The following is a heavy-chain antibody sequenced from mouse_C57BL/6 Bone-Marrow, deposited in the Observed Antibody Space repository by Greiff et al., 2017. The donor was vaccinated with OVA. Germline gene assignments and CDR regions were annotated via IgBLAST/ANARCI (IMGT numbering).Heavy chain of an antibody. D-gene: IGHD1-1*01. V-gene: IGHV3-8*01. CDR2: ISYSGST. Sequence: DVHLVESGPGLAKPSQTLSLTCSVTGYSITSDYWNWIRKFPGNKLEYMGYISYSGSTYYNPSLKSRISITRDTSKNQYYLQLNSVTTEDTATYYCARYLTTVVARYFDVWGTGTTVTVSS. J-gene: IGHJ1*03. CDR1: GYSITSDY. CDR3: ARYLTTVVARYFDV.